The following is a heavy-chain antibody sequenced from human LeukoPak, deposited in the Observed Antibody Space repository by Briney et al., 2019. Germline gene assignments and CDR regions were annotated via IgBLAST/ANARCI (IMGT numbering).Heavy chain of an antibody. Sequence: SETLSLTCTVSGGSISSSSYYWGWIRQPPGKGLEWIGSIYYSGSTYYNPSLKSRVTISVDTSKNQFSLKLSSVTAADTAVYYCARSEQQLVEFDYWGQGTLVTVSS. D-gene: IGHD6-13*01. CDR2: IYYSGST. V-gene: IGHV4-39*01. CDR1: GGSISSSSYY. CDR3: ARSEQQLVEFDY. J-gene: IGHJ4*02.